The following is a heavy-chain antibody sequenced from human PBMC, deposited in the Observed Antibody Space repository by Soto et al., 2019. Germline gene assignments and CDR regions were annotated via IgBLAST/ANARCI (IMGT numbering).Heavy chain of an antibody. CDR2: IYPGDSET. Sequence: GESLKISCKGSGYSFTSYWIAWVRHMPGKDLECMGIIYPGDSETRYNPSFHGHVTISVDKSISTACLQWSRLKASDTAMYYCARPKVTGRWYDGMDVWGQGTTVTVSS. J-gene: IGHJ6*02. D-gene: IGHD2-15*01. V-gene: IGHV5-51*01. CDR3: ARPKVTGRWYDGMDV. CDR1: GYSFTSYW.